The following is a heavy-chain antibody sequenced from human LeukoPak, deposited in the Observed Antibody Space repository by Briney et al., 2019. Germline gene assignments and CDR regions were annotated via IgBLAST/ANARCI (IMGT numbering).Heavy chain of an antibody. CDR3: ASLGVTIFGVVIEAFDI. J-gene: IGHJ3*02. CDR1: GFTFSSYG. V-gene: IGHV3-30*03. Sequence: GGSLRLSCAASGFTFSSYGMHWVRQAPGKGLEWVAVISYDGSNKYYAESVKGRFTISRDNSKNTLYLQMNTLRAEDTAVYYCASLGVTIFGVVIEAFDIWGQGTMVTVSS. CDR2: ISYDGSNK. D-gene: IGHD3-3*01.